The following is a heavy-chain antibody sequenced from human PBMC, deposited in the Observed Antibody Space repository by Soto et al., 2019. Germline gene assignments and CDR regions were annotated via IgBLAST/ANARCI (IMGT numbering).Heavy chain of an antibody. CDR1: GFTFNTYA. CDR2: LSGSGSGT. CDR3: VKPRSSLQWPPFDP. D-gene: IGHD6-19*01. V-gene: IGHV3-23*01. J-gene: IGHJ5*02. Sequence: PGGSLRLSCAASGFTFNTYAMSWVRQATGKGLEWVSTLSGSGSGTFYADSVKGRFTISRDNSKKTLYLQLNSLRVEDTAVYYCVKPRSSLQWPPFDPWGHGTLVTVSS.